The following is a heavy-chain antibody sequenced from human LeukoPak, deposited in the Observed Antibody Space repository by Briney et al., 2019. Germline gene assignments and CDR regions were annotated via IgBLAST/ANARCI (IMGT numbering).Heavy chain of an antibody. D-gene: IGHD4-23*01. CDR3: ARALTTVVTPRDY. V-gene: IGHV3-48*03. CDR2: ISGSGTTI. CDR1: GFTFSNYW. J-gene: IGHJ4*02. Sequence: PGGSLRLSCAASGFTFSNYWMHWVRQAPGKGLEWVSYISGSGTTIYYADSVKGRFTISRDNAKNSLYLQMNSLRAEDTAVYYCARALTTVVTPRDYWGQGTLVTVSS.